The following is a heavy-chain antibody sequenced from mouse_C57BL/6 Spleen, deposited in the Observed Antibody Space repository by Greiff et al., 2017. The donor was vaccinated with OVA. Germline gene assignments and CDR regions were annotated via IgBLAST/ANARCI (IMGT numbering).Heavy chain of an antibody. D-gene: IGHD3-3*01. J-gene: IGHJ3*01. CDR1: GYTFTDYE. Sequence: QVHVKQSGAELVRPGASVTLSCKASGYTFTDYEMHWVKQTPVHGLEWIGAIDPETGGTAYNQKFKGKAILTADKSSSTAYMELRSLTSEDSAVYYCTGGGRAWFAYWGQGTLVTVSA. CDR2: IDPETGGT. V-gene: IGHV1-15*01. CDR3: TGGGRAWFAY.